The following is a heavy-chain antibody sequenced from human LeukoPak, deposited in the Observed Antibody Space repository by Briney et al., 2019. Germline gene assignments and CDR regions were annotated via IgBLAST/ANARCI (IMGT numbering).Heavy chain of an antibody. J-gene: IGHJ4*02. CDR1: GFTFSSYW. CDR2: ISSDGSGT. Sequence: PGRSLRLSCAVAGFTFSSYWMHWVRQAAGKGLVWVSRISSDGSGTSYADSVKGRFTTSRDNAKNTLYLQMNSLRAEDTAVYYCARATHPTYYDSSGYYQDYWGQGTLVTVSS. V-gene: IGHV3-74*01. D-gene: IGHD3-22*01. CDR3: ARATHPTYYDSSGYYQDY.